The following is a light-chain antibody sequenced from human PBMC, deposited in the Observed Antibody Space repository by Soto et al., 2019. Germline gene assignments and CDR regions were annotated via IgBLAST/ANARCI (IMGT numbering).Light chain of an antibody. CDR1: QSVSSN. J-gene: IGKJ5*01. V-gene: IGKV3-15*01. CDR2: GAS. CDR3: QQYNNWPPLT. Sequence: EIVMTQSPATLSVSPGERATLSCRASQSVSSNLAWYQQKPGQAPRLLIYGASTRATGIPARFSGSGSGTDFTLTISSLQSEDFAVYYCQQYNNWPPLTFGQGTRLETK.